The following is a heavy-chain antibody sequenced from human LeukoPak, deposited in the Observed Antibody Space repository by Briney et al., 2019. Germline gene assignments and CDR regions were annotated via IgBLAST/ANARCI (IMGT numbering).Heavy chain of an antibody. CDR3: ARDYTGGWNDY. CDR2: ISSSSNYI. Sequence: GGSLRLSCAASGFTFSSYSMNWVRQAPGKGLEWVSSISSSSNYIYYADSAKGRFTISRDNAKNSMYLQMNSLRAEDTAVYYCARDYTGGWNDYWGQGTLVTVSS. J-gene: IGHJ4*02. D-gene: IGHD7-27*01. CDR1: GFTFSSYS. V-gene: IGHV3-21*01.